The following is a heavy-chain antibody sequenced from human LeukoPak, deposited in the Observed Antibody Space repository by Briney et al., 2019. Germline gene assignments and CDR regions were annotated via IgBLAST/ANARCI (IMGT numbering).Heavy chain of an antibody. Sequence: GGSLRLSCAASGFTFSSYSMNWVRQAPGKGLEWVSYISSSSSTIYYGDSVKGRFTISRDNAKNSLYLQMNSLRAEDTAVYYCARGRYSSSWYASRNMDVWGKGTTVTVSS. CDR2: ISSSSSTI. CDR1: GFTFSSYS. J-gene: IGHJ6*03. D-gene: IGHD6-13*01. CDR3: ARGRYSSSWYASRNMDV. V-gene: IGHV3-48*04.